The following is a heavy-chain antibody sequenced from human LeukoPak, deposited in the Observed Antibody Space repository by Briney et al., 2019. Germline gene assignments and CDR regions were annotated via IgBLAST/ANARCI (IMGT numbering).Heavy chain of an antibody. CDR3: ARDLGSGSLHY. V-gene: IGHV1-3*04. CDR2: INTGNGDT. J-gene: IGHJ4*02. Sequence: EASVKVSCKASGYTFTSYAIHWVRQAPGQRLEWLGWINTGNGDTRYSQTFQGRVTITSYTSASTAYMELSSLRSEDTAVYYCARDLGSGSLHYWGQGTLVTVPS. CDR1: GYTFTSYA. D-gene: IGHD1-26*01.